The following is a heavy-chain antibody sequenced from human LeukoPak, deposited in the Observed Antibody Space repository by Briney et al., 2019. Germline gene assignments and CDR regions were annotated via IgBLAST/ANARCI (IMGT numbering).Heavy chain of an antibody. CDR1: GGSISSSSYY. D-gene: IGHD2-2*02. J-gene: IGHJ4*02. CDR3: ARRYCSSTSCYTHFDY. Sequence: SETLSLTCTVSGGSISSSSYYWGWLRQPPGKGLEWIGSIYYSGSTYYNPSLKSRVTISVDTSKNQFSLKLSSVTAADTAVYYCARRYCSSTSCYTHFDYWGQGTLVTVSS. CDR2: IYYSGST. V-gene: IGHV4-39*01.